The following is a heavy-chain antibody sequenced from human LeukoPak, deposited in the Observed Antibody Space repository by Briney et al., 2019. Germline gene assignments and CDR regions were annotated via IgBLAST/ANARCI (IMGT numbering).Heavy chain of an antibody. CDR1: GGSISSYY. D-gene: IGHD6-13*01. V-gene: IGHV4-59*01. J-gene: IGHJ4*02. Sequence: SETLSLTCTVSGGSISSYYWSWIRQPPGKGLEWIGYIYYSGNTNYNPSLKSRVTISIDTSKNQFSLRLSSVTAADTAVYYCARSSTWYSLSWFDYWGQGTLVTVSS. CDR3: ARSSTWYSLSWFDY. CDR2: IYYSGNT.